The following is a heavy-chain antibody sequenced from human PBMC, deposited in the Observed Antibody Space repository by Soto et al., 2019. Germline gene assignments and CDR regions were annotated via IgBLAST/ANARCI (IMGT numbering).Heavy chain of an antibody. D-gene: IGHD6-19*01. J-gene: IGHJ5*02. CDR2: IFSNDEK. V-gene: IGHV2-26*01. CDR1: GFSLSNARMG. CDR3: ARIRQWPYNWFDP. Sequence: QVTLKESGPVLVNPTETLTLTCTVSGFSLSNARMGVSWIRQPPGKALEWLAHIFSNDEKSYSTSLKSRLTISKDTSKSQVVLTMTNMDPVDTATYYCARIRQWPYNWFDPWGQGTLVTVSS.